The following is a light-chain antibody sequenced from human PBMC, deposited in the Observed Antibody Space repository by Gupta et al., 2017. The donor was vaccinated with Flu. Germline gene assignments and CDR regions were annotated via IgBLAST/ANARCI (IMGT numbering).Light chain of an antibody. J-gene: IGLJ1*01. CDR1: SNDVGGSNR. CDR2: DVT. CDR3: SAHAGRVTWV. V-gene: IGLV2-11*01. Sequence: QSAPTQPRSVSGSPGQSVTISCTGSSNDVGGSNRVCWYQQRPGKAPKLILYDVTERPSGVPDRCSGSKSGNTASLTISGLQADDEADYYCSAHAGRVTWVFGTGTTVTV.